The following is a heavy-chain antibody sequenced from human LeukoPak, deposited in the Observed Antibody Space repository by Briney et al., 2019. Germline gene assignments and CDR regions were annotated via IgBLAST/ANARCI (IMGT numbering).Heavy chain of an antibody. D-gene: IGHD2-21*02. CDR1: GFSLSSYW. CDR3: TRDLGGDNAFDI. CDR2: VTSDGTGT. Sequence: EGSLRLSCAASGFSLSSYWMHWVGQAPGKGLAGVSRVTSDGTGTSYADSVKGRFTISRDNAKDTFYLQMNSLRADDTSIYYCTRDLGGDNAFDIWGQGTMVTVSS. V-gene: IGHV3-74*01. J-gene: IGHJ3*02.